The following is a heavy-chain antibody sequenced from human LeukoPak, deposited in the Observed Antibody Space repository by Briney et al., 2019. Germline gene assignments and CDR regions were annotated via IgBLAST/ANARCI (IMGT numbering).Heavy chain of an antibody. CDR1: GFTFGSFP. CDR2: ISTDGSYK. V-gene: IGHV3-30*04. D-gene: IGHD3-16*01. J-gene: IGHJ2*01. CDR3: ARSLIPGRWYFDL. Sequence: PGKFLRLSCAVSGFTFGSFPFHWVRQAPGKGLEWVAAISTDGSYKYHGDSVKGRFTISRDNPMNTLYLQMNGLRPDDTAVYYCARSLIPGRWYFDLWGRGTLVTVSS.